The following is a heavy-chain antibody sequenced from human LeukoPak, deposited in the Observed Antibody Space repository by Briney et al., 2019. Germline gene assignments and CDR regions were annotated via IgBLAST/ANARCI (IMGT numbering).Heavy chain of an antibody. Sequence: GASVKVSCKASGYTFTGYYMHWVRQATGQGLEWMGWINPNSGGTNYAQKFQGWVTMTRDTSISTAYMELSRLRSDDTAVYYCARELRIGYCSGGSCYYGMDVWGQGTTVTVSS. V-gene: IGHV1-2*04. D-gene: IGHD2-15*01. J-gene: IGHJ6*02. CDR2: INPNSGGT. CDR3: ARELRIGYCSGGSCYYGMDV. CDR1: GYTFTGYY.